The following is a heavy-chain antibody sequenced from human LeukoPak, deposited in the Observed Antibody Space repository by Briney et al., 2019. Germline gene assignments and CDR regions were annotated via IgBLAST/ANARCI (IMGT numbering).Heavy chain of an antibody. D-gene: IGHD5-18*01. J-gene: IGHJ5*02. CDR1: GFTFSSYS. Sequence: GGSLRLSCAASGFTFSSYSMNWVRQAPGKGLEWVSYISSSSSTIYYADSVKGRFTISRDNAKNSLYLQMNSLRAEDTAVYYCERAQGVYSYGSNWFDPWGQGTLVTVSS. CDR3: ERAQGVYSYGSNWFDP. V-gene: IGHV3-48*04. CDR2: ISSSSSTI.